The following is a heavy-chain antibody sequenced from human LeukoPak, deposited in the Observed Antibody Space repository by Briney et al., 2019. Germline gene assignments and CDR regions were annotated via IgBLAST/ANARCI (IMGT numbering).Heavy chain of an antibody. D-gene: IGHD3-3*01. Sequence: GGSLRLSCAASGFTSSSFWMSWVRQAPGPRLEWVAYIKQDVTEKYYVDSVKGRFSISRDNAKNSLYLQMNSLRAEDTAVYYCARYYDNYYYYMDVWGKGTTVTVSS. CDR2: IKQDVTEK. V-gene: IGHV3-7*01. CDR1: GFTSSSFW. J-gene: IGHJ6*03. CDR3: ARYYDNYYYYMDV.